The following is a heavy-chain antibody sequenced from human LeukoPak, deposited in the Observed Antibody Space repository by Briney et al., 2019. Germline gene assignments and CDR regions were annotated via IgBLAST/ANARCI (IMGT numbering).Heavy chain of an antibody. CDR2: ISAYTGTT. J-gene: IGHJ5*02. V-gene: IGHV1-18*01. D-gene: IGHD6-13*01. CDR3: ARRVDSSSVWFDT. Sequence: ASVKLSCKASGSAVTSYGISWVRQAPGHGLEWMGWISAYTGTTYYAQKLQGRVTMTTDTSTSTAYMELRSLRSDATAVYYCARRVDSSSVWFDTWGQGTLVTASS. CDR1: GSAVTSYG.